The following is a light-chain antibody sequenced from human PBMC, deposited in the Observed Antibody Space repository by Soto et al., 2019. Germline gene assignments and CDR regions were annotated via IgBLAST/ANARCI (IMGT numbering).Light chain of an antibody. CDR2: GAS. CDR1: QSVSDN. J-gene: IGKJ4*01. CDR3: QQSYNWPPLT. Sequence: EIVLTQSPATLSVSPGERAILSCRASQSVSDNLAWYQQKPGQAPRLLIYGASTRASGIPARFSGSGSGTEFTLTISSLQSEDFAVYYCQQSYNWPPLTFGGGTKVEIK. V-gene: IGKV3-15*01.